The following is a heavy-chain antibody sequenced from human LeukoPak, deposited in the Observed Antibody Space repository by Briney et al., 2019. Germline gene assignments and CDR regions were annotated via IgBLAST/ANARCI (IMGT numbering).Heavy chain of an antibody. J-gene: IGHJ5*02. CDR1: GFTFSDYY. CDR3: ARDLGQYYDTSDNWFDP. Sequence: PGGSLRLSCAASGFTFSDYYMNWIRQAPGKGLEWVSYISSSGSSIYYTDSVKGRFTISRDNAKNALYLQMNSLRAEDTAVYYCARDLGQYYDTSDNWFDPWGQGTLVTVSS. D-gene: IGHD3-22*01. V-gene: IGHV3-11*04. CDR2: ISSSGSSI.